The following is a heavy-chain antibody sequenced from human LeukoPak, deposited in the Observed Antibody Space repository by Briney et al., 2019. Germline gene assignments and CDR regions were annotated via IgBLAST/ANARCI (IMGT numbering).Heavy chain of an antibody. V-gene: IGHV3-74*01. CDR1: GFTFNSYS. D-gene: IGHD2-8*01. Sequence: GGSLRLSCAASGFTFNSYSMNWFRQAPGKGLVWVSRINSDGSSASYADSVKGRFTISRDNAKNTLYLQMNSLRAEDTAVYYCARDEKYCTNGVCYLYYFDYWGQGTLVTVSS. J-gene: IGHJ4*02. CDR2: INSDGSSA. CDR3: ARDEKYCTNGVCYLYYFDY.